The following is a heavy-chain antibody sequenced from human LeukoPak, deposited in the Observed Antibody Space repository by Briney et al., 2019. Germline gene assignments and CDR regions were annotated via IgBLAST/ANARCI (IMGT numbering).Heavy chain of an antibody. Sequence: TGGSLRLSCAASGFTFSSYAMNWVRQAPGKGLEWVSSISSSSSYIYYADSVKGRFTISRDNAKNSLYLQMNSLRAEDTAVYYCARDFGVVIGEFDYWGQGTLVTVSS. V-gene: IGHV3-21*01. D-gene: IGHD3-3*01. J-gene: IGHJ4*02. CDR3: ARDFGVVIGEFDY. CDR1: GFTFSSYA. CDR2: ISSSSSYI.